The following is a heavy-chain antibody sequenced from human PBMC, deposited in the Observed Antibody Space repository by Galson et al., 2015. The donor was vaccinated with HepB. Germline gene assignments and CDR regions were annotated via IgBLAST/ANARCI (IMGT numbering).Heavy chain of an antibody. CDR2: IYYSDSWTT. CDR3: ARVPATIKGIYYYYYGMDV. CDR1: GGSISDHY. J-gene: IGHJ6*02. D-gene: IGHD5-12*01. V-gene: IGHV4-59*11. Sequence: SETLSLTCTVSGGSISDHYWSWVRQSPGKGLEWIGYIYYSDSWTTNYNPSLRSRVTISLDTSNNQVSLKLSSVTAADTAVYYCARVPATIKGIYYYYYGMDVWGQGTTVTVSS.